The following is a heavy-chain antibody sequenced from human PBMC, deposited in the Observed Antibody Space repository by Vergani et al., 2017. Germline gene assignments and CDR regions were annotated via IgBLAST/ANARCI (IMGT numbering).Heavy chain of an antibody. D-gene: IGHD2-15*01. V-gene: IGHV3-48*01. CDR3: ARNVFAVDRCMDY. J-gene: IGHJ4*02. CDR1: GFTFSSYS. Sequence: EVQLVESGGGLVQPGGSLRLSCAASGFTFSSYSMNWVRQAPGKGLEWVSYISSSSSTIYYADSVKGRFTISRDNAKNALYLQMNSLRAEDTAVYYCARNVFAVDRCMDYWGQGTLVTVSS. CDR2: ISSSSSTI.